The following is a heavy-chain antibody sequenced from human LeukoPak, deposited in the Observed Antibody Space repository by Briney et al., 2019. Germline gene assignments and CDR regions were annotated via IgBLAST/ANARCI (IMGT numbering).Heavy chain of an antibody. CDR3: ARDLREILQACHYYMDV. J-gene: IGHJ6*03. V-gene: IGHV1-69*05. D-gene: IGHD1-26*01. Sequence: SVKVSCKASVGTFSSYAISWVRQAPGQGLEWMGRIIPIFGTANYAQKFQGRVTITTDESTSTAYMELSSLSSEDTAVYYCARDLREILQACHYYMDVRGKGTTVTVSS. CDR1: VGTFSSYA. CDR2: IIPIFGTA.